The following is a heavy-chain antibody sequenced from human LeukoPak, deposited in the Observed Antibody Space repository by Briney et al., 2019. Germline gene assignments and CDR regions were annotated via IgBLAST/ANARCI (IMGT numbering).Heavy chain of an antibody. D-gene: IGHD5-12*01. CDR2: IKSKTDGGAT. J-gene: IGHJ4*02. V-gene: IGHV3-15*01. CDR3: TTEYLVATTFDY. Sequence: GALRLSCAASGFTFSDAWMSWVRQAPGKGLEWVGRIKSKTDGGATDYAAPVKGRFTISRDDSKNTLFLQMNSLKTEDTAVYYCTTEYLVATTFDYWGQGTLVNVSS. CDR1: GFTFSDAW.